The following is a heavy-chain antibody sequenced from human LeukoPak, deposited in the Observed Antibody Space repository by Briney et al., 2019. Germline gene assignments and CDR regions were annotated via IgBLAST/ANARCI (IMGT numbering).Heavy chain of an antibody. CDR2: ISSSGTTI. CDR3: ARVAEAAAFDY. D-gene: IGHD6-13*01. J-gene: IGHJ4*02. Sequence: GGSLRLSCAASGFTFSDYYMSWIRQAPGKGLEWVSYISSSGTTIYYADSVKGRFTISRDNARNSLYLQMNSLRAEDTAVYYCARVAEAAAFDYWGQGTLVTVSS. V-gene: IGHV3-11*01. CDR1: GFTFSDYY.